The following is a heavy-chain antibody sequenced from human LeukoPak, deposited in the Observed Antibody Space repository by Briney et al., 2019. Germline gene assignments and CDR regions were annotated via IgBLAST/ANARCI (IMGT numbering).Heavy chain of an antibody. V-gene: IGHV3-11*01. CDR2: ISTSTGTI. Sequence: PGGSLRLSCAVSGFTFSDYYMSWIRQAPGKGLEWISCISTSTGTIYYADSVKGRFTISRDNSKNTLYLQMNSLRAEDTAVYYCAKDPISNYYDSSGVLYWGQGTLVTVSS. J-gene: IGHJ4*02. CDR1: GFTFSDYY. CDR3: AKDPISNYYDSSGVLY. D-gene: IGHD3-22*01.